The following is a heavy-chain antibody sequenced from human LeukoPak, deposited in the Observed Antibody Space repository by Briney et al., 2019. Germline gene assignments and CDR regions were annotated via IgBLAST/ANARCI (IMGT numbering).Heavy chain of an antibody. CDR1: GGSISSSSYY. V-gene: IGHV4-39*01. J-gene: IGHJ4*02. Sequence: PSETLSLTCSVSGGSISSSSYYWGWIRQPPGKGLEWIGSIYYSGSTYYIPSLKSRVTISVDTSKNQFSLKLSSVTAADTAVYYCARRGSGSYFKPYYFDYWGQGTLVTVSS. CDR3: ARRGSGSYFKPYYFDY. CDR2: IYYSGST. D-gene: IGHD3-10*01.